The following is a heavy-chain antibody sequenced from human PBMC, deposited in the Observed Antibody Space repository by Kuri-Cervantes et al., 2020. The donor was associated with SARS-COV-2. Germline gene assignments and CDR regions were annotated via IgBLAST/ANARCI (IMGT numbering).Heavy chain of an antibody. CDR3: ASRWGIAVAGPPDY. J-gene: IGHJ4*02. V-gene: IGHV3-48*01. CDR1: GFTFSSYS. CDR2: ISSSSSTI. D-gene: IGHD6-19*01. Sequence: GESLKISCAASGFTFSSYSMNWVRQAPGKGLEWVSYISSSSSTIYYADSVKGRFTISRDNAKNSLYLQMNSLRAEDTAVYYCASRWGIAVAGPPDYWGQGTLVTVSS.